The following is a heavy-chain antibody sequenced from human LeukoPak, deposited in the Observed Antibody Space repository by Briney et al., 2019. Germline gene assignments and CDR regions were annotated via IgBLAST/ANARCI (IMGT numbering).Heavy chain of an antibody. D-gene: IGHD6-13*01. J-gene: IGHJ4*02. CDR2: ISASGGST. V-gene: IGHV3-23*01. CDR1: GFTFSSSA. CDR3: ARDSGWWRFDF. Sequence: GGSLRLSCAASGFTFSSSAMSWVRQVPGKGLEWVSGISASGGSTSYADSVRGRFTVSRDNSKNTLYVQMNSLRDEDTAVYYCARDSGWWRFDFWGQGTLVTVSS.